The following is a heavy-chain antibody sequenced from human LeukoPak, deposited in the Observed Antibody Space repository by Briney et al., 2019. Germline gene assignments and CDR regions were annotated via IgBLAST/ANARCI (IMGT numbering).Heavy chain of an antibody. CDR2: IYYSGST. CDR1: GGSISSYY. D-gene: IGHD1-26*01. Sequence: PSETLSLTCTVSGGSISSYYWSWIRQPPGKGLEWIGYIYYSGSTIYNPSLKSRVAISVDTSKNQFSLKLSSATAADTAVYYCARVTPRPVGASGLVDYWGQGTPVTVSS. CDR3: ARVTPRPVGASGLVDY. V-gene: IGHV4-59*01. J-gene: IGHJ4*02.